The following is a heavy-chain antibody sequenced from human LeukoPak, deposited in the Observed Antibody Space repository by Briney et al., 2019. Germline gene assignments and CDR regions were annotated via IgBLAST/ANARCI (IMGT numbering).Heavy chain of an antibody. CDR3: ARVSSSGWYRSNWFDP. V-gene: IGHV4-59*01. Sequence: SETLSLTCTVSGGSISSYYWSWIRQPPGKGLEWIGYIYYSGSTNYNPSLKSRVTISVDTSKNQFSLKLSSVTAADTAVYYCARVSSSGWYRSNWFDPWGHGTLVTVSS. D-gene: IGHD6-19*01. CDR2: IYYSGST. J-gene: IGHJ5*02. CDR1: GGSISSYY.